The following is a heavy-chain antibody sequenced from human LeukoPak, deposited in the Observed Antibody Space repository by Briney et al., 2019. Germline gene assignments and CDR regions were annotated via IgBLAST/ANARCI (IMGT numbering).Heavy chain of an antibody. CDR3: AKDQGVVVPAAIFDY. D-gene: IGHD2-2*01. J-gene: IGHJ4*02. CDR2: ISYDGSNK. CDR1: GFTFGKYW. Sequence: PGGSLRLSCVASGFTFGKYWMSWVRQAPGKGLEWVAVISYDGSNKYYADSVKGRFTISRDNSKNTLYLQMNSLRAEDTAVYYCAKDQGVVVPAAIFDYWGQGTLVTVSS. V-gene: IGHV3-30*18.